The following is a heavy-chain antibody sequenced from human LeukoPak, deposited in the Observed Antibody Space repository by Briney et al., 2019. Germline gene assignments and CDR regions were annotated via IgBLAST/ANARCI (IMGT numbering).Heavy chain of an antibody. D-gene: IGHD5-24*01. V-gene: IGHV4-59*08. Sequence: PSETLSLTCTVSGGSISSYYWSWIRQPPGKGLEWIGYIYYSGSTNYNPSLKSRVTISVDTSKNQFSLKLSSVTAADTAVYYCARRSRDGYNLDYFDYWGQGTLVTVSS. CDR2: IYYSGST. CDR3: ARRSRDGYNLDYFDY. J-gene: IGHJ4*02. CDR1: GGSISSYY.